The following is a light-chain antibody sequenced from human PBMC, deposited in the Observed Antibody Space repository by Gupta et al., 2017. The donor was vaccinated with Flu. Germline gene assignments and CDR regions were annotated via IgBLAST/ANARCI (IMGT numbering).Light chain of an antibody. J-gene: IGLJ2*01. V-gene: IGLV2-14*03. CDR3: SAYITTTLDVA. CDR1: RSDVGGYDD. CDR2: DVT. Sequence: QSALTQPASVSGSPVQSITISCTGIRSDVGGYDDVSWYQQPPGKAPKLMIYDVTNRPSGVANRFSGSKSGNTASLTISGLQAEDEADYYCSAYITTTLDVAFGGGTKLTVL.